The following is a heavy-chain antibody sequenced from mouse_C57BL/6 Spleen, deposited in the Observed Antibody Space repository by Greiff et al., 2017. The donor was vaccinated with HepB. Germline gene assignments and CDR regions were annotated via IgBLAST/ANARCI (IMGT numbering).Heavy chain of an antibody. CDR2: ISSGGSYT. D-gene: IGHD1-1*01. J-gene: IGHJ2*01. Sequence: EVKLMESGGDLVKPGGSLKLSCAASGFTFSSYGMSWVRQTPDKRLEWVATISSGGSYTYYPDSVKGRFTISRDNAKNTLYLQMSSLKSEDTAMYYCARNYYGSSYGYFDYWGQGTTLTVSS. V-gene: IGHV5-6*01. CDR1: GFTFSSYG. CDR3: ARNYYGSSYGYFDY.